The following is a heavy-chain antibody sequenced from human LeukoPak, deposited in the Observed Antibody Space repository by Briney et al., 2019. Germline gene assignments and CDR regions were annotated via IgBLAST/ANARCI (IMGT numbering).Heavy chain of an antibody. CDR1: GYTFTSYG. Sequence: ASVKVSCKASGYTFTSYGITWVRQAPGQGLEWMGWISVYNGNTNYAQNLQGRVTMTTDTSTSTAYMELRSMRSDDTAVYYCARAQVTDASYCYDYWGQGTLVTVSS. J-gene: IGHJ4*02. CDR2: ISVYNGNT. CDR3: ARAQVTDASYCYDY. V-gene: IGHV1-18*01. D-gene: IGHD2-21*02.